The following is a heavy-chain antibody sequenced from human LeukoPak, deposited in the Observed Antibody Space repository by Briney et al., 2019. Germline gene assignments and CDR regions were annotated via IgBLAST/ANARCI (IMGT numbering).Heavy chain of an antibody. CDR2: INPNSGGT. CDR3: ARDWAMKYSNSWDY. J-gene: IGHJ4*02. V-gene: IGHV1-2*02. D-gene: IGHD4-11*01. Sequence: ASVKVSCKASGYTFTGYYMHWVRQAPGQGLEWMGWINPNSGGTNYAQKFQGRVTMTRDTSISTAYMELSRLRSDDTAVYYCARDWAMKYSNSWDYWGQGTLVTVSS. CDR1: GYTFTGYY.